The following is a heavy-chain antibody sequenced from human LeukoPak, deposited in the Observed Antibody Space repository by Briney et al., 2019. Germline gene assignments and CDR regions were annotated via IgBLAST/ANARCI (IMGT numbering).Heavy chain of an antibody. Sequence: GGSLRLSCAASGFTFSDYYMSWIRQAPGKGLEWVSYISSSGSTIYYADSVKGRFTISRDNAKNSLYLQMNSLRAEDTALYYCARAASTGTVDYWGQGTLVTVSS. D-gene: IGHD6-13*01. J-gene: IGHJ4*02. CDR1: GFTFSDYY. CDR3: ARAASTGTVDY. V-gene: IGHV3-11*04. CDR2: ISSSGSTI.